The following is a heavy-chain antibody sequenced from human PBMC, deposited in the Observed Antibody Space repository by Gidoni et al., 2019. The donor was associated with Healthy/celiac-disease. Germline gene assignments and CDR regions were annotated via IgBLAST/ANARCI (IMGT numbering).Heavy chain of an antibody. D-gene: IGHD6-13*01. Sequence: QVQLQQWGAGLLKPSETLSLTCAVYGGSFSGYYWSWNRQPPGKGLAWIGEINHSGSTNYNPSLKSRVTISVDTSKNQFSLKLSSVTAADTAVYYCARVLGYSSSWYFHKTDYFDYWGQGTLVTVSS. J-gene: IGHJ4*02. CDR1: GGSFSGYY. CDR3: ARVLGYSSSWYFHKTDYFDY. V-gene: IGHV4-34*01. CDR2: INHSGST.